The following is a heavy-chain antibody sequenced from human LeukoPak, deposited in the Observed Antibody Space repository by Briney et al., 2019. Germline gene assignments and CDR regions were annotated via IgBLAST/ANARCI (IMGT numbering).Heavy chain of an antibody. V-gene: IGHV4-34*01. J-gene: IGHJ6*03. D-gene: IGHD3-3*01. CDR2: INHSGST. Sequence: SETLSFTCAVYGGSFSGYYWSWIRQPPGKGLEWIGEINHSGSTNYNPSLKSRVTISVDTSKNQFSLKLSSVTAADTAVYYCARLKSGYYYMDVWGKGTTVTVSS. CDR3: ARLKSGYYYMDV. CDR1: GGSFSGYY.